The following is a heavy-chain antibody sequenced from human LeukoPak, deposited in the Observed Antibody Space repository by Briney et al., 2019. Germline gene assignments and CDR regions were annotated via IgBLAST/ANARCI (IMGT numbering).Heavy chain of an antibody. CDR1: GYTFTGYY. D-gene: IGHD5-24*01. V-gene: IGHV1-2*02. CDR3: ARGGDGYNRRFDY. CDR2: INPNNGDT. J-gene: IGHJ4*02. Sequence: ASVKVSCKAPGYTFTGYYIHWVRQAPGQGPEWMGCINPNNGDTIYAQNFQARVTMTRDTSISTAYMELSRLRSDDTAVYYCARGGDGYNRRFDYWGQGTLVTVSS.